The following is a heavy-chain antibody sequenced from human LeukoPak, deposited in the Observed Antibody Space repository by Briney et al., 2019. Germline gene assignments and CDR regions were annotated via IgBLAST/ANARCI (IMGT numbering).Heavy chain of an antibody. CDR2: IKSKTDGGTI. CDR3: THYYGSGLFDY. CDR1: GFTFSNAW. D-gene: IGHD3-10*01. J-gene: IGHJ4*02. Sequence: PGGSLRLSCAASGFTFSNAWMSWVRQAPGKGREWVGRIKSKTDGGTIDYAAPVKGRFTISRDESRNTLCLQMNSLKTEDTAVYYCTHYYGSGLFDYWGQGTLVTVSS. V-gene: IGHV3-15*01.